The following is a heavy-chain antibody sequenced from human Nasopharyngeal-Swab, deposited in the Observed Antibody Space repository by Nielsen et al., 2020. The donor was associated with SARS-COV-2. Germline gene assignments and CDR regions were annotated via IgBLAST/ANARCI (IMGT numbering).Heavy chain of an antibody. Sequence: GESLKISCKGSGYNFINYWIVWARQMPGKGPEWMGMIYPGDSDTRYSPSFQGQVTISADKSISTAYLQWSSLKASDTAMYYCARHYYDSSARVGGMDVWGQGTTVTVSS. CDR2: IYPGDSDT. CDR1: GYNFINYW. J-gene: IGHJ6*02. CDR3: ARHYYDSSARVGGMDV. V-gene: IGHV5-51*01. D-gene: IGHD3-22*01.